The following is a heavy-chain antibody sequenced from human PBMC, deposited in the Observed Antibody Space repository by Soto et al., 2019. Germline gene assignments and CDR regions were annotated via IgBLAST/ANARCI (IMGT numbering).Heavy chain of an antibody. CDR1: GFTFSSYG. D-gene: IGHD3-22*01. CDR3: AKDYYYNSSGYWPPFDY. CDR2: ISYDGSNK. Sequence: GGSLRLSCAASGFTFSSYGMHWVRQAPGKGLEWVAVISYDGSNKYYADSVKGRFTISRDNSKNTLYLQMNSLRAEDTAVYYCAKDYYYNSSGYWPPFDYWGQGTLVTVSS. J-gene: IGHJ4*02. V-gene: IGHV3-30*18.